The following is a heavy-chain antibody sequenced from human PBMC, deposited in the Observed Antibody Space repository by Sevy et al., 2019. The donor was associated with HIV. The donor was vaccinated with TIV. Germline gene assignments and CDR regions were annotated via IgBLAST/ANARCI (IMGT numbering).Heavy chain of an antibody. Sequence: GGSLRLSCAASGFTFSSYAMHWVRQAPGKGLEWVAVISYDGSNKYYADSVKGRFTISRDNSKNTLYLQMNSLRAEDTAVYYGARVNGGCSSTSCFAWGGVTNAFDIWGQGTMVTVSS. J-gene: IGHJ3*02. CDR1: GFTFSSYA. CDR2: ISYDGSNK. D-gene: IGHD2-2*01. CDR3: ARVNGGCSSTSCFAWGGVTNAFDI. V-gene: IGHV3-30-3*01.